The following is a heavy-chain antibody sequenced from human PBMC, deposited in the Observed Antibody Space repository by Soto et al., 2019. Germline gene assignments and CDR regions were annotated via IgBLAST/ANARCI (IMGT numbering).Heavy chain of an antibody. CDR3: ARGRIQYYYGSGSYYKDNWFDP. J-gene: IGHJ5*02. CDR1: GFTFSSYA. CDR2: ISYDGSNK. D-gene: IGHD3-10*01. V-gene: IGHV3-30-3*01. Sequence: QVQLVESGGGVVQPGRSLRLSCAASGFTFSSYAMHWVRQAPGKGLEWVAVISYDGSNKYYADSVKGRFTISRHNSKNTLYLQMNSLRAEDTAVYYCARGRIQYYYGSGSYYKDNWFDPWGQGTLVTVSS.